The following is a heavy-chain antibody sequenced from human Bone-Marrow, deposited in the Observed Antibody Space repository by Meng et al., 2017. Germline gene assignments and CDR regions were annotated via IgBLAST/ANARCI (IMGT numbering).Heavy chain of an antibody. J-gene: IGHJ4*02. CDR3: ASDLWRMTTAGPYYFDY. CDR2: INPNSGGT. V-gene: IGHV1-2*02. D-gene: IGHD4-17*01. CDR1: GYTFTGYY. Sequence: ASVKVSCKASGYTFTGYYMHWVRQAPGQGLEWMGWINPNSGGTNYAQKFQGRVTMTRYTSISTAYMELSRLRADDTAVYYCASDLWRMTTAGPYYFDYWGQGTLVTVSS.